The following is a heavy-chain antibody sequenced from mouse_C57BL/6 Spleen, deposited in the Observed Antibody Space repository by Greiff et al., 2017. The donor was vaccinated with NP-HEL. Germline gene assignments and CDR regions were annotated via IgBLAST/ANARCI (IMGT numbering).Heavy chain of an antibody. CDR3: TTGLLRGFAY. CDR1: GFNIKDDY. V-gene: IGHV14-4*01. J-gene: IGHJ3*01. CDR2: IDPENGDT. Sequence: EVQVVESGAELVRPGASVKLSCTASGFNIKDDYMHWVKQRPEQGLEWIGWIDPENGDTEYASKFQGKATITADTSSNTAYLQLSSLTSEDTAVYYCTTGLLRGFAYWGQGTLVTVSA. D-gene: IGHD2-3*01.